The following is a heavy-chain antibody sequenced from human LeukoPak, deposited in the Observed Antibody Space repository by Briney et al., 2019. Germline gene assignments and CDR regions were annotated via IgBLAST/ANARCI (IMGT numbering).Heavy chain of an antibody. CDR1: GVSISSSSYY. J-gene: IGHJ4*02. CDR3: ARGVGSSWYYVDY. CDR2: IYYSGST. V-gene: IGHV4-39*07. D-gene: IGHD6-13*01. Sequence: PSETLSLTCTVSGVSISSSSYYWGWIRQPPGKGLEWIGSIYYSGSTYYNPSLKSRVTISVDTSKNQFSLKLSSVTAADTAVYYCARGVGSSWYYVDYWGQGTLVTVSS.